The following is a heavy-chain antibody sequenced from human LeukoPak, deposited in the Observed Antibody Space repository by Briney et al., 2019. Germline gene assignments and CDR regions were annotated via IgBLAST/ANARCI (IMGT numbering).Heavy chain of an antibody. CDR2: INAGGDDT. CDR3: AKGRGGHCDTGCSSRVLDN. D-gene: IGHD3-16*01. V-gene: IGHV3-23*01. Sequence: GGSLRLSCAVSGFTFSSYAMSWVHQAPGKGLEWVSIINAGGDDTKNADSVKGRFTISRDNSRNELYLQMNSLRADDTALYYCAKGRGGHCDTGCSSRVLDNWGQGTLVTVSS. CDR1: GFTFSSYA. J-gene: IGHJ4*02.